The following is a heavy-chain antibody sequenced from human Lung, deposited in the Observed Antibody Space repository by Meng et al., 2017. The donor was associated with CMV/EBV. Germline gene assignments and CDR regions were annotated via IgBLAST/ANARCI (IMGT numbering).Heavy chain of an antibody. V-gene: IGHV4-39*01. J-gene: IGHJ4*02. CDR3: ARLYGLIH. Sequence: SXTXSLTCTVSGDPHRTSSYYWGWIRQAPGKGPEWIGSIYSSGNTYFKPSLKSRVSLSIETSKNQISLGMSSVTAADTGVYYCARLYGLIHWGQGGQVTVSS. CDR1: GDPHRTSSYY. CDR2: IYSSGNT. D-gene: IGHD3-16*01.